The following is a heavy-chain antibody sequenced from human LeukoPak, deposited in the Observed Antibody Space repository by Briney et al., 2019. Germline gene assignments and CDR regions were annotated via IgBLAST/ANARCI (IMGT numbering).Heavy chain of an antibody. CDR1: GYSFTGNY. CDR2: INPNSGDT. V-gene: IGHV1-2*02. J-gene: IGHJ1*01. D-gene: IGHD3-22*01. CDR3: ARGYYDSSDFEYLQH. Sequence: ASVKVSCKASGYSFTGNYMHWVRQAPGQGLEWMGWINPNSGDTNFAQKFQGRVTMTRDTSISTVYMELSRLRSDDTAVFYCARGYYDSSDFEYLQHWGQGTLVTVSS.